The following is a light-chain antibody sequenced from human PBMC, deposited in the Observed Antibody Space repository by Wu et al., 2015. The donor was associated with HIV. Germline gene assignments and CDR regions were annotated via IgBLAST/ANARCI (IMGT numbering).Light chain of an antibody. CDR1: QSVSSN. Sequence: EIVMTQSPAALSVSPGERATLSCRASQSVSSNLAWYQQKPGQAPRLLIYGASTRATGIPARFSGSGSGTDFTLTIIRLGPEDFAVYYCQQYGSSPWTFGQGTKVEIK. V-gene: IGKV3-15*01. CDR2: GAS. J-gene: IGKJ1*01. CDR3: QQYGSSPWT.